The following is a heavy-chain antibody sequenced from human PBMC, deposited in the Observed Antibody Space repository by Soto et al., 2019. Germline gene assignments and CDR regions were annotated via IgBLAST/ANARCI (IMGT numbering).Heavy chain of an antibody. V-gene: IGHV3-23*01. Sequence: EVQLLESGGGLVQPGGSLRLSCAASGFTFSGYAMNWVRQAPGKGLEWVSVISSSGVKTYYADSVKGQFTISRDNSKNKRYLQRNSLRVEDTAVYYCVKEREQWSGPYTLGTFEYWGQGTLGTVS. CDR3: VKEREQWSGPYTLGTFEY. CDR2: ISSSGVKT. CDR1: GFTFSGYA. D-gene: IGHD6-19*01. J-gene: IGHJ4*02.